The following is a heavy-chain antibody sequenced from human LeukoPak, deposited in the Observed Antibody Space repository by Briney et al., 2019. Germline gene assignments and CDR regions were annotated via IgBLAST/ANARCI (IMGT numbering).Heavy chain of an antibody. CDR1: GFTFNNYA. CDR2: ISGSGGTT. D-gene: IGHD2-2*01. CDR3: VSFYETY. Sequence: GGSLRLSCAASGFTFNNYAMNWVRQAPGKGLEWVTVISGSGGTTYYADSVKGRFTISKDNAKNMVYLHMNSLRVDDTAVYYCVSFYETYWGRGTLVTVSS. J-gene: IGHJ4*02. V-gene: IGHV3-23*01.